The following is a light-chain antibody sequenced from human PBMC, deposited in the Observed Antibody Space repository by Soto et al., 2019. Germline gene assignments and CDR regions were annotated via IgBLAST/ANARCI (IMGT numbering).Light chain of an antibody. Sequence: EIVMTQSPATIPVSPGERATLSCRTNQSVSSNLAWYQQKAGQAPRPLIYAASTRATGIPARFSGSGSETEFTLTISSLQSEDFAVYYCQQYNNWPPQFGQGTKLEVK. V-gene: IGKV3D-15*01. CDR1: QSVSSN. CDR2: AAS. CDR3: QQYNNWPPQ. J-gene: IGKJ2*01.